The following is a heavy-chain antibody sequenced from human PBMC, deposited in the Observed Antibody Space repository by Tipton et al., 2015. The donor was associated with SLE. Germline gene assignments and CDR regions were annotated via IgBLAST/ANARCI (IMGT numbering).Heavy chain of an antibody. V-gene: IGHV3-33*06. CDR2: IWFDGSNK. CDR3: AKAPNYCSGFTCHRNDDAFET. CDR1: GFTFRSYA. J-gene: IGHJ3*02. D-gene: IGHD2-15*01. Sequence: SLRLSCAASGFTFRSYAMHWVRQAPGKGLEWAAVIWFDGSNKYYADSVKGRFTISRDNSKNTLDLQMNSLRPEDTAVYYCAKAPNYCSGFTCHRNDDAFETWGHGTMVTVSS.